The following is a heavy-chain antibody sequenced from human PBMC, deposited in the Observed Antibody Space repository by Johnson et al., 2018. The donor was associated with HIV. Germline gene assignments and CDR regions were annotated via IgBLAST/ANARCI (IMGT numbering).Heavy chain of an antibody. CDR2: IKSKSDGGTT. D-gene: IGHD6-6*01. Sequence: VQLVESGGGLVQPGRSLRLSCAASGFTFNNAWMSWVRQVPGKGLEWVGRIKSKSDGGTTDYAAPVKGRFIISRDDSKSTLYLQMNSLKIEDTSVYYCARDRRSSFDIWGQGTMVAVSS. V-gene: IGHV3-15*01. CDR3: ARDRRSSFDI. J-gene: IGHJ3*02. CDR1: GFTFNNAW.